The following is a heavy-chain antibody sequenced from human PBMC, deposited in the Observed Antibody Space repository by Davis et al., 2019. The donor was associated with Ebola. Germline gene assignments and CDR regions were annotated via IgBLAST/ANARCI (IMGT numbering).Heavy chain of an antibody. D-gene: IGHD2-21*01. CDR3: ARPGSVVHPQYYFDY. Sequence: MPSETLSLTCTASGDSIGRSSYYWDWFRQSPGKGLEWIGSFHYTGSSYYNPSLKSRVTMSVDTSKNQFSLKLSSVTAADTAIYYCARPGSVVHPQYYFDYWGQGTLVTVSS. J-gene: IGHJ4*02. CDR1: GDSIGRSSYY. CDR2: FHYTGSS. V-gene: IGHV4-39*01.